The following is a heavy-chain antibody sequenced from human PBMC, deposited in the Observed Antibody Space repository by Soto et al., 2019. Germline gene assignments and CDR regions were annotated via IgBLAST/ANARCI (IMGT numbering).Heavy chain of an antibody. CDR1: GGSISSYY. V-gene: IGHV4-59*01. J-gene: IGHJ3*02. CDR2: IYYSGST. Sequence: QVQLQESGPGLVKPSETLSLTCTVSGGSISSYYWSWIRPPPGKGLAWIGYIYYSGSTNYNPSLKSRVTISVDTSKNQFSLKLSSVTAADTAVYYCARVWVGAFDIWGQGTMVTVSS. D-gene: IGHD1-26*01. CDR3: ARVWVGAFDI.